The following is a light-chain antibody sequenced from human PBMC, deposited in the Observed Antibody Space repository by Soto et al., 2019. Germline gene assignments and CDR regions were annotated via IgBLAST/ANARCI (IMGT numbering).Light chain of an antibody. V-gene: IGKV3-15*01. CDR2: GAS. CDR3: QQYNDWPRT. Sequence: EIVMTQSPATLSVSPGERATLSWGASQSVSSNLAWYQQKNGQAPRLPIYGASTRATGIPARFSGSGYGTEFNLTISSLQSEDFAVFYCQQYNDWPRTFGQGTKVDI. J-gene: IGKJ1*01. CDR1: QSVSSN.